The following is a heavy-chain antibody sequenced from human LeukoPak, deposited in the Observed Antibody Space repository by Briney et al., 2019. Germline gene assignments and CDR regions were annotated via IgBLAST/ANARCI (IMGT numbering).Heavy chain of an antibody. CDR1: GGSFSGYY. Sequence: PSETLSLTCAVYGGSFSGYYWSWIRQPPGKGLEWIGEINHSGSTNYNPSLKSRVTISVDTSKNQFSLKVSSVTAADTAVYYCARDSSGYYGGFDYWGQGTLVTVSS. J-gene: IGHJ4*02. V-gene: IGHV4-34*01. CDR2: INHSGST. CDR3: ARDSSGYYGGFDY. D-gene: IGHD3-22*01.